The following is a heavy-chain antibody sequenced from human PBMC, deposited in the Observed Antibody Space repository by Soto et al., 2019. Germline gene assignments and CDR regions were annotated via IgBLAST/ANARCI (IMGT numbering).Heavy chain of an antibody. CDR2: ISYDGSNK. Sequence: QVQLVESGGGVVQPGRSLRLSCAASGFTFSSYAMHWVRQAPGKGLEWVAVISYDGSNKYYADSVKGRFTISRDNSKNTLYLQMNSLRAEDTAVYYCAREGYYYDSSGYYGYYYYGMDVW. D-gene: IGHD3-22*01. CDR3: AREGYYYDSSGYYGYYYYGMDV. V-gene: IGHV3-30-3*01. J-gene: IGHJ6*01. CDR1: GFTFSSYA.